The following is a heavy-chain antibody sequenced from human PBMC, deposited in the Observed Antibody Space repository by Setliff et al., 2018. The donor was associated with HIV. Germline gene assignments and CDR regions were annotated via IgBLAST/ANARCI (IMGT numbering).Heavy chain of an antibody. CDR1: GYIFTSYY. CDR2: VDPSGGST. J-gene: IGHJ4*02. D-gene: IGHD3-22*01. CDR3: ARVEYYYDSSGYYYDY. Sequence: ASVKVSCKASGYIFTSYYMHWLRQVPGQGLEWMGIVDPSGGSTSYAQKFQGRVTMTRDTSTSTVYMELSSLRSEDTAVYYCARVEYYYDSSGYYYDYWGQGTLVTVSS. V-gene: IGHV1-46*01.